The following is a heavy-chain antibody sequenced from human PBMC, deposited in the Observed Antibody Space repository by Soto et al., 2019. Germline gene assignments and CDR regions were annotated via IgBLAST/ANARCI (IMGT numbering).Heavy chain of an antibody. V-gene: IGHV3-33*01. CDR1: GFTFSSYG. CDR3: ARGTYYYDSSGFFDY. D-gene: IGHD3-22*01. J-gene: IGHJ4*02. CDR2: IWYDGSNK. Sequence: GGSLRLSCAASGFTFSSYGMHWVRQAPGKGLEWVAVIWYDGSNKYYADSVKGRFTISRDNSKNTLYLQMNSLRAEDTAVYYCARGTYYYDSSGFFDYWGQGTLVTVSS.